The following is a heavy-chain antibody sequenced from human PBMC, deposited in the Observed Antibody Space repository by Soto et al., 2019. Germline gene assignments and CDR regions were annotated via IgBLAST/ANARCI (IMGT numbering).Heavy chain of an antibody. CDR2: ISYDGSKK. J-gene: IGHJ4*02. D-gene: IGHD6-19*01. Sequence: QVQLVESGGGVVQPGRSLRLSCAASGFTFSSFGMHWVRQVPGKWLEWVALISYDGSKKYYADSVKGRFTISRDKSKNTLYLEMNSMRVEDTAVYYCAKDRGWSSADLDYWGQGTLVTVSS. CDR3: AKDRGWSSADLDY. V-gene: IGHV3-30*18. CDR1: GFTFSSFG.